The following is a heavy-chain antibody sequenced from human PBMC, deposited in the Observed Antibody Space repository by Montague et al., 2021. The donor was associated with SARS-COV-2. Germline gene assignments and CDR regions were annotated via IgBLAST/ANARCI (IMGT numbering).Heavy chain of an antibody. Sequence: SETLSLTCTVSGGSISNSIYYWGWIRQPPGKGLEWIGSLYYTGSTYYNPSLKSRVTISMNTSNNQFFLKLTSVTAADTAVYYCARPGRGYSYGLDAFEVWGQGTMVTVSS. D-gene: IGHD5-18*01. CDR2: LYYTGST. CDR1: GGSISNSIYY. CDR3: ARPGRGYSYGLDAFEV. J-gene: IGHJ3*01. V-gene: IGHV4-39*01.